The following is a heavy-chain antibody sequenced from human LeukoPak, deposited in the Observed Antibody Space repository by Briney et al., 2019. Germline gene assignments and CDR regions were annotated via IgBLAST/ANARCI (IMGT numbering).Heavy chain of an antibody. Sequence: SETLSLTCTVSGGSISIYYWSWIRQPPGKGLEWIGYIYNSGSTDYNPSLKSRVTISADTSKNQFSLRLSSVTAADTAVYYCVRDRELNYWGQGTPVTVSS. V-gene: IGHV4-59*01. CDR1: GGSISIYY. D-gene: IGHD1-26*01. J-gene: IGHJ4*02. CDR2: IYNSGST. CDR3: VRDRELNY.